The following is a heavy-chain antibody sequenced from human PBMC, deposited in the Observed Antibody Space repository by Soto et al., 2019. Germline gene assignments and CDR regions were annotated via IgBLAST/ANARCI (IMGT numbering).Heavy chain of an antibody. CDR1: GYTFTNYV. J-gene: IGHJ4*02. Sequence: QVHLVQAGAEEKKPGASVKVSCKASGYTFTNYVMHWVRQAPGQRLEWMGWINAGNGNTKYSQKFQGRVTITRDASATTAYMELRSLRSEGTAVYYCARNYYRSGSYYPGGYWGQGTLVTVSS. CDR2: INAGNGNT. D-gene: IGHD3-10*01. CDR3: ARNYYRSGSYYPGGY. V-gene: IGHV1-3*05.